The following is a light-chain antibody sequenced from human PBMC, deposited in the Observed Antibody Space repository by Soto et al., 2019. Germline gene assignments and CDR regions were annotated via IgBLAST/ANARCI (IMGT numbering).Light chain of an antibody. V-gene: IGKV3-20*01. J-gene: IGKJ2*01. CDR1: QSVSSSY. CDR2: GAS. Sequence: EIVLTQSPGTLSLSPGDRATLSCRASQSVSSSYLAWYQQKPGQAPRLLIYGASRRATGIPDRFSGSGSETGFTLTISRLEPEDFAVYYCQQYGSSPGTFGQGTKLEIK. CDR3: QQYGSSPGT.